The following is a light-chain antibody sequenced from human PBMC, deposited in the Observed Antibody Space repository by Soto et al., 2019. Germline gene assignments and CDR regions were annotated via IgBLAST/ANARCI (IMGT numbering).Light chain of an antibody. CDR2: DAS. CDR1: QSITDW. Sequence: DIQLTQSPSTLSASVGDIVTSTCRASQSITDWLAWYQQKPGKAPKLLIYDASSLESGVPSRFSGSGSGTEFSLTISSLQPDDFATYYCQQYYHSCTFGQGTKVEIK. J-gene: IGKJ2*02. V-gene: IGKV1-5*01. CDR3: QQYYHSCT.